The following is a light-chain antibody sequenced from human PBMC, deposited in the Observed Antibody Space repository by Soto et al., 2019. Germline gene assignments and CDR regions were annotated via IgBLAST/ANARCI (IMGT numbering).Light chain of an antibody. Sequence: DIQMTQSPSSLSASVGDRVTITCRASQSISSYVNWYQQKPGKAPKLLIYAASSLQSGVPARFSGSGSGTDFTLTISRLQPEDFATYYCQQSYNPPRTFGQGTKLEIK. CDR2: AAS. CDR1: QSISSY. J-gene: IGKJ2*01. CDR3: QQSYNPPRT. V-gene: IGKV1-39*01.